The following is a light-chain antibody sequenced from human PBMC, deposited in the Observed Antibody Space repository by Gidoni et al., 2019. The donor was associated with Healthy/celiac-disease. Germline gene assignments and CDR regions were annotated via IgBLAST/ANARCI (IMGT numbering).Light chain of an antibody. CDR2: DDG. J-gene: IGLJ3*02. CDR1: NIGSKS. V-gene: IGLV3-21*03. Sequence: SYVLTQPPSVSVAPGKTARITCGGNNIGSKSVHWYQQKPGQAPVLVVYDDGDRPSGIPERFSGSNSGNTATLTISRVEAGDEADYYCQVWDSNSDHPVFGGGTKLTVL. CDR3: QVWDSNSDHPV.